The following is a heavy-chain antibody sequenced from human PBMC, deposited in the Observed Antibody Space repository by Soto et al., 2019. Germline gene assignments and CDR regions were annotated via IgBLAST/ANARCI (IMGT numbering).Heavy chain of an antibody. CDR3: AKDSPLEGTHGMGV. Sequence: GGSLRLSCAASGFTFSSYGMHWVRQAPGKGLEWVAVISYDGSNKYYADSVKGRFTISRDNSKNTLYLQMNSLRAEDTAVYYCAKDSPLEGTHGMGVWGQGTTVTVSS. D-gene: IGHD1-1*01. CDR1: GFTFSSYG. J-gene: IGHJ6*02. CDR2: ISYDGSNK. V-gene: IGHV3-30*18.